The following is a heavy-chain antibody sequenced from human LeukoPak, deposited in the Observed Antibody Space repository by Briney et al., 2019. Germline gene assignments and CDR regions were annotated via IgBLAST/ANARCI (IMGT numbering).Heavy chain of an antibody. D-gene: IGHD3-3*01. V-gene: IGHV3-23*01. CDR1: GFTFSSYA. CDR2: ISGSGGST. CDR3: AKDPPFFGVVTQHDY. Sequence: GGPLRLSCAASGFTFSSYAMSWVRQAPGKGLEWVSAISGSGGSTYYADSVKGRFTISRDNSKNTLYLQMNSLRAEDTAVYYCAKDPPFFGVVTQHDYWGQGTLVTVSS. J-gene: IGHJ4*02.